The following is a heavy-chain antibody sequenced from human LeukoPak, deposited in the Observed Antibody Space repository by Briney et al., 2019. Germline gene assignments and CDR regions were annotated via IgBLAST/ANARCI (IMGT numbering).Heavy chain of an antibody. J-gene: IGHJ5*02. V-gene: IGHV4-59*08. CDR3: ARSSIGYCSGGSCYWSAWFDP. CDR1: GGSISSYY. D-gene: IGHD2-15*01. CDR2: IYYSGST. Sequence: SETLSLTCTVSGGSISSYYWSWIRQPPGKGLEWIGYIYYSGSTNYNPSLKSRVTTSVDTSKNQFSLKLSSVTAADTAVYYCARSSIGYCSGGSCYWSAWFDPWGQGTLVTVSS.